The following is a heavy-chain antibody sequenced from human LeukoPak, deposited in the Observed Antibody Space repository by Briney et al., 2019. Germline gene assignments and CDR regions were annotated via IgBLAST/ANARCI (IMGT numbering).Heavy chain of an antibody. CDR1: GYSLSDHY. CDR3: ARGRFSGYGAD. V-gene: IGHV1-2*02. J-gene: IGHJ4*02. CDR2: INPNSGGT. Sequence: ASVKVSCKASGYSLSDHYMHWVRQAPGQGLEWMGWINPNSGGTNFAQKFQGRVTMTRDTSISTAYMELSSLTSDDTAVYYCARGRFSGYGADWGQGTLVTVSS. D-gene: IGHD5-12*01.